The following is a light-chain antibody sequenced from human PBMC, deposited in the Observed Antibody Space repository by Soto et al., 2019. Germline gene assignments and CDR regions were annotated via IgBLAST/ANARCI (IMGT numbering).Light chain of an antibody. Sequence: AIRMTQSPSSLSASTGDRVTITCLASESISSWLAWYQQKPGKAPKLLIYAASTLQSGVPSRFSGSGPGTDFTLTISCLQSEDFATYYCLQYYSFPLTLGGGTKVDIK. V-gene: IGKV1-8*01. CDR3: LQYYSFPLT. J-gene: IGKJ4*01. CDR2: AAS. CDR1: ESISSW.